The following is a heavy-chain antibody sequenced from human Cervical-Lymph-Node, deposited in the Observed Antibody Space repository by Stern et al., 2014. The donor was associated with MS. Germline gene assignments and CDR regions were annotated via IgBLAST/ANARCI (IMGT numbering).Heavy chain of an antibody. CDR2: LFYAGNP. CDR3: AREAGNTYVGPDFDV. J-gene: IGHJ2*01. V-gene: IGHV4-59*11. CDR1: GGSIMSHY. D-gene: IGHD5-18*01. Sequence: QVQLQESGPGLVKPSETLSLTCTVSGGSIMSHYWTWVRQPPGKGLEWIGYLFYAGNPTYSASLRSRVTISGDPSKNQFSLRLISVTAADTAVYYCAREAGNTYVGPDFDVWGRGTLVTVSS.